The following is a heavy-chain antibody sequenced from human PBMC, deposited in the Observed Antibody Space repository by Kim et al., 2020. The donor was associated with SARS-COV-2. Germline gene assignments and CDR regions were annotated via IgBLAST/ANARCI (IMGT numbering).Heavy chain of an antibody. CDR3: AKVGEDYYGSGSYLYYYGMDV. CDR1: EFTFDDYA. CDR2: ISWNSGST. Sequence: GGSLRLSCAASEFTFDDYAMHWVRQAPGKGLEWVSVISWNSGSTGYADSVKGRFTISRDNVKNSLYLQMNSLRAEDTALYYCAKVGEDYYGSGSYLYYYGMDVWGRGTPVTASS. J-gene: IGHJ6*02. D-gene: IGHD3-10*01. V-gene: IGHV3-9*01.